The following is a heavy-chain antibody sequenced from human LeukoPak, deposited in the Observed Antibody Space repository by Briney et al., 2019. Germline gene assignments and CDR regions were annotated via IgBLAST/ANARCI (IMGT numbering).Heavy chain of an antibody. J-gene: IGHJ6*03. CDR2: INPSGGST. D-gene: IGHD7-27*01. CDR1: GYTFTNYY. V-gene: IGHV1-46*01. Sequence: ASVKVSCKASGYTFTNYYIHWVRQAPGQGLECMGIINPSGGSTSYAQTFQGRVTMTRDMSTSTVYMELSSLRSEDTAVYYCARDPKWGSGYYYYMDVWGKGTTVTISS. CDR3: ARDPKWGSGYYYYMDV.